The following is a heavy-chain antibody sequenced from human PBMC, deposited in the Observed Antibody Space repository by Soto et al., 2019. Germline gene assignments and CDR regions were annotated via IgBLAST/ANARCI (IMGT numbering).Heavy chain of an antibody. D-gene: IGHD3-3*01. CDR2: ISAYNGNT. J-gene: IGHJ5*02. CDR1: GYTFATYG. V-gene: IGHV1-18*01. Sequence: ASVKVSCKASGYTFATYGISWVRQAPGQGLEWMGRISAYNGNTNYAQKFQGRVTMATDTSTSTAYMELRNPRSDDTAVYYCARDPHDFWSAYFFDPWGQGTLVTVSS. CDR3: ARDPHDFWSAYFFDP.